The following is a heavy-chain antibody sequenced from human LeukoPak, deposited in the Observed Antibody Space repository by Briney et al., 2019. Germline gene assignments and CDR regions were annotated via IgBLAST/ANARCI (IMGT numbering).Heavy chain of an antibody. CDR3: ARRGGSSGWYYEHTFDI. V-gene: IGHV5-10-1*01. D-gene: IGHD6-19*01. CDR2: IDPSDSYT. CDR1: GYSFTSYW. J-gene: IGHJ3*02. Sequence: PGESLKISCKGSGYSFTSYWISWVRQMPGKGLEWMGRIDPSDSYTNYSPSFQGHVTISADKSISTAYLQWSSLKASDTAMYYCARRGGSSGWYYEHTFDIWGQGTKVTVS.